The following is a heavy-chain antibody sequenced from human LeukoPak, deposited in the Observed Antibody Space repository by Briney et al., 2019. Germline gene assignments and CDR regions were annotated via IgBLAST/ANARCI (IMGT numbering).Heavy chain of an antibody. D-gene: IGHD6-6*01. J-gene: IGHJ4*02. CDR2: IYYSGST. CDR1: GGSTSSSSYY. Sequence: SETLSLTCTVSGGSTSSSSYYWGWIRQPPGKGLEWIGSIYYSGSTYVNPSLKSRVTTSVDTSKNQFSLKLSSVTAADTAVYYCARNSSSGGGYFDYWGQGTLVTVSS. V-gene: IGHV4-39*01. CDR3: ARNSSSGGGYFDY.